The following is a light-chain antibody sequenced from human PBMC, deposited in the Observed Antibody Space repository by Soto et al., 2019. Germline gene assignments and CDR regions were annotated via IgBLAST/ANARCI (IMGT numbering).Light chain of an antibody. CDR1: SGDVGGYKY. Sequence: QSALTQRRSVSGSPGQSVTISCTGTSGDVGGYKYVSWYEQHPVKAPKLMIYDVTKRPSGVPDRFSGSKSGNTASLTISGLQAEDESDYYCCSYAGSYTWVFGTGTKLTVL. CDR3: CSYAGSYTWV. CDR2: DVT. J-gene: IGLJ1*01. V-gene: IGLV2-11*01.